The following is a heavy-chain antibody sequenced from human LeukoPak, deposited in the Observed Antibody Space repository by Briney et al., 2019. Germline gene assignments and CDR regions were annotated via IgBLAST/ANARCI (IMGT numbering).Heavy chain of an antibody. CDR2: IYPGDSER. Sequence: GESLKISCKGSGSTFSSYWIGWVRQKPGKGLEWMGIIYPGDSERKYNPSLQGQVTISADKSISTAYLQWNSLKASDTAIYYCARIEGSTFDYWGQGTLVTVSS. J-gene: IGHJ4*02. V-gene: IGHV5-51*01. CDR1: GSTFSSYW. CDR3: ARIEGSTFDY.